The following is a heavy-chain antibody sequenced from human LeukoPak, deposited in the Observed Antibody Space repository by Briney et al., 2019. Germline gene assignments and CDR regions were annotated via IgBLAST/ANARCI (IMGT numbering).Heavy chain of an antibody. CDR2: IYHTGGT. J-gene: IGHJ4*02. Sequence: PSQTLSLTCAVSGGSIISGDYAWSWIRQPPGKGLEWIGFIYHTGGTYYSPSLKSRITISVDTSKNQFSLKLNSVTAADTAVYYCASAMVRGTPYYFDFWGQGALVTVSS. D-gene: IGHD5-18*01. CDR3: ASAMVRGTPYYFDF. V-gene: IGHV4-30-2*01. CDR1: GGSIISGDYA.